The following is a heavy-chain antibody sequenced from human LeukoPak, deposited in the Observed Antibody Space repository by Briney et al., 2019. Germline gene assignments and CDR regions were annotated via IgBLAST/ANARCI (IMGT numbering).Heavy chain of an antibody. CDR2: ISSSSSYI. Sequence: GGSLRLSCAASGFTFSSYEMNWVRQAPGKGLEWVSSISSSSSYIYYADSVKGRFTISGDNAKNSLYLQMNSLRAEDTAVYYCASEYQLLYYMDVWGKGTTVTVSS. J-gene: IGHJ6*03. D-gene: IGHD2-2*01. V-gene: IGHV3-21*01. CDR1: GFTFSSYE. CDR3: ASEYQLLYYMDV.